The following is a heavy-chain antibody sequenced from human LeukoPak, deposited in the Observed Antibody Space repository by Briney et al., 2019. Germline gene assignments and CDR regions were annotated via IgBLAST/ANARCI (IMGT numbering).Heavy chain of an antibody. Sequence: GGSLRLSCAASGFTFSSYWMSWVRQAPGKGLEWVANIKQDGSEKYYVDSVKGRFTISRDNAKNSLYLQMNSLRAEDTAVYYCARAYTIFGVVTTFDYWGQGTLVTVSS. V-gene: IGHV3-7*01. CDR2: IKQDGSEK. CDR1: GFTFSSYW. D-gene: IGHD3-3*01. J-gene: IGHJ4*02. CDR3: ARAYTIFGVVTTFDY.